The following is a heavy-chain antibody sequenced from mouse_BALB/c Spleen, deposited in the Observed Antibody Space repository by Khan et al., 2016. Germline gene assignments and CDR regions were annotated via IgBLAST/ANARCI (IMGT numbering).Heavy chain of an antibody. CDR2: INTYSGES. CDR1: GYTFTNYG. V-gene: IGHV9-3-1*01. CDR3: ARYRYYYGSSRYFDV. J-gene: IGHJ1*01. D-gene: IGHD1-1*01. Sequence: QIQLVQSGPELKRPGKTVKISCKASGYTFTNYGINWVKQAPGKGLKWMGWINTYSGESTYADDFKGRFAFSLETAANTADLQLNNLKNEDTATYFCARYRYYYGSSRYFDVWGAGTTVTVSS.